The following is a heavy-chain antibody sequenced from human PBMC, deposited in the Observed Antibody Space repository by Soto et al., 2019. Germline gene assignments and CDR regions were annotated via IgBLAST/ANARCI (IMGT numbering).Heavy chain of an antibody. CDR1: GGSISSYY. CDR2: IYYSGST. Sequence: SETLSLTCTVSGGSISSYYWSWIRQPPGKGLEWIGYIYYSGSTNYNPSLKSRVTISVDTSKNQFSLKLSSVTAADTAVYYCARVAAAGNWFDPWGQGTLVTVSS. D-gene: IGHD6-13*01. CDR3: ARVAAAGNWFDP. J-gene: IGHJ5*02. V-gene: IGHV4-59*01.